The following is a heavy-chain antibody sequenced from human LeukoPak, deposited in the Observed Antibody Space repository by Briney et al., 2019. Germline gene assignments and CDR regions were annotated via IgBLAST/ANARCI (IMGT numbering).Heavy chain of an antibody. CDR2: ISYDESNK. V-gene: IGHV3-30-3*01. Sequence: GRSLRLSCAASGFTFSSYAMHWVRQAPGKGLEWVAVISYDESNKYYTDSVKGRFTISRDNSKNTLYLQMNSLRTEDTAVYFYARPPIYCSSTSCFQADYWGQGTLVTVSS. CDR3: ARPPIYCSSTSCFQADY. D-gene: IGHD2-2*01. CDR1: GFTFSSYA. J-gene: IGHJ4*02.